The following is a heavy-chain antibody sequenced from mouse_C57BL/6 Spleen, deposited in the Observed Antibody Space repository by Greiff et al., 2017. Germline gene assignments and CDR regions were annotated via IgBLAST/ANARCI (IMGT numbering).Heavy chain of an antibody. D-gene: IGHD1-1*01. CDR2: IRLKSDNYAT. V-gene: IGHV6-3*01. CDR1: GFSFSNYW. J-gene: IGHJ4*01. CDR3: TGSTESYYAMDY. Sequence: EVKLQESGGGLVQPGGSLKLSCVASGFSFSNYWMNWVRQSPEKGLEWVAQIRLKSDNYATHYAGSVKGRLTISRDDSKSSVYRQMNNLRAEDTVIYYCTGSTESYYAMDYWGQVTSVTVSS.